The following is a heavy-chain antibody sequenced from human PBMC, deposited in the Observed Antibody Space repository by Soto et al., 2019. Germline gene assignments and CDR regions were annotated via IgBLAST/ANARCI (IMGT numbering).Heavy chain of an antibody. J-gene: IGHJ6*02. Sequence: QVQLVESGGGVVQPGRSLGLSCAASGFTFSSYAMHWVRQAPGKGLEWVAVISYDGSNKYYADSVKGRFTISRDNSKNTLYLQMNSLRAEDTAVYYCARVDVAVAGTWSMDVWGQGTTVTVSS. CDR3: ARVDVAVAGTWSMDV. D-gene: IGHD6-19*01. CDR2: ISYDGSNK. CDR1: GFTFSSYA. V-gene: IGHV3-30-3*01.